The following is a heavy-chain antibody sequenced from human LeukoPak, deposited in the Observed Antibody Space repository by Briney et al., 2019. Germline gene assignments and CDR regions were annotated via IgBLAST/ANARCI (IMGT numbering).Heavy chain of an antibody. V-gene: IGHV1-2*02. Sequence: GASVKVSCKASGYTFTGYYMHWVRQAPGQGLEWMGWINPNSGGTNYAQKFQGRVTMTRDTSISTAYMELSRPRSDDTAVYYCARAAPIGVAARLDPFLFDYWGQGTLVTVSS. CDR2: INPNSGGT. J-gene: IGHJ4*02. CDR3: ARAAPIGVAARLDPFLFDY. D-gene: IGHD6-6*01. CDR1: GYTFTGYY.